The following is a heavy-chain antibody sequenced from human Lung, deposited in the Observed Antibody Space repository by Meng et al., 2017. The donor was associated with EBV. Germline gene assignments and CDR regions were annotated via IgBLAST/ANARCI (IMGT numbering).Heavy chain of an antibody. CDR2: IYDSGST. Sequence: QVQLQESGPGLVKPSPTLSPTFLVSGGSIRFGDYYWSWIRQPPGKGLEWIGYIYDSGSTSYNPSLMSRVTISVDTSRNQFSLKLTSVTAADTAVYYCAREYSSSSGLPGPWGQGTLVTVSS. CDR1: GGSIRFGDYY. CDR3: AREYSSSSGLPGP. J-gene: IGHJ5*02. V-gene: IGHV4-30-4*08. D-gene: IGHD6-6*01.